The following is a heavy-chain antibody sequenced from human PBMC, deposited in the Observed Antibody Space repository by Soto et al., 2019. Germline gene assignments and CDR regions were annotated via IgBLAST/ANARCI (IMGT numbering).Heavy chain of an antibody. J-gene: IGHJ5*02. V-gene: IGHV1-8*01. CDR1: GYAFTSYD. CDR3: AREGYYDFWSGKKNWFDP. Sequence: GASVKVSCKASGYAFTSYDINWVRQATGQGLEWMGWMNPNSGNTGYAQKFQGRVTMTRNTSISTAYMELSSLRSEDTAVYYCAREGYYDFWSGKKNWFDPWGQGTLVTVSS. D-gene: IGHD3-3*01. CDR2: MNPNSGNT.